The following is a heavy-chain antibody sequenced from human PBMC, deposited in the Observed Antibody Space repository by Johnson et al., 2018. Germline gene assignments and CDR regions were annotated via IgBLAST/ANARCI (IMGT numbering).Heavy chain of an antibody. V-gene: IGHV3-48*01. CDR3: ARYYDILTGQYYYYYMDV. D-gene: IGHD3-9*01. J-gene: IGHJ6*03. Sequence: VQLVQSGGGLVQPGGSLRLSCAASGFTFSSYSMNWVRQAPGKGLEWVSYISSSSSTIHYADSVKGRFTISRDNAKNSLHLQMNSLTAEDTAVYYCARYYDILTGQYYYYYMDVWGKGTTVTVSS. CDR2: ISSSSSTI. CDR1: GFTFSSYS.